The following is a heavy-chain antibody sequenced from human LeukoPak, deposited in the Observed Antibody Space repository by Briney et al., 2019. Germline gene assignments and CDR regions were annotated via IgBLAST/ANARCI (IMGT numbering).Heavy chain of an antibody. Sequence: PGRSLRLSCAASGFTFSSYGMHWVRQAPGKGLEWVSVIWYDGSNKYYADSVKGRFTISRDNSKNTLYLQMNSLRAEDTAVYYCASCTYYDILPGYPWPIDYWGQGTLVTVSS. CDR2: IWYDGSNK. CDR3: ASCTYYDILPGYPWPIDY. D-gene: IGHD3-9*01. J-gene: IGHJ4*02. V-gene: IGHV3-33*01. CDR1: GFTFSSYG.